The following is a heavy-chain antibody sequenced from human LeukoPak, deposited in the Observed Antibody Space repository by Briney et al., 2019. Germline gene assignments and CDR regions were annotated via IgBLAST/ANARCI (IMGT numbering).Heavy chain of an antibody. CDR3: VRVSRFDYGANPEGDV. CDR1: GGSITDYY. J-gene: IGHJ6*04. Sequence: SETLSLTCTISGGSITDYYWNWIRQSAGKGLEWIGRKSVSGHTNYRSSLESRVTMSVDTSKNQFSLRLTSVTAADTAVYYCVRVSRFDYGANPEGDVWGKGITVIVSS. V-gene: IGHV4-4*07. CDR2: KSVSGHT. D-gene: IGHD4/OR15-4a*01.